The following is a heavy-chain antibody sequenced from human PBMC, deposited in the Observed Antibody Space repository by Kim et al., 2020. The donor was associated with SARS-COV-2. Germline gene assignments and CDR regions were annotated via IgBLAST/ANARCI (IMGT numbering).Heavy chain of an antibody. Sequence: TNYTPSLKSRVTLSVDTSKNPFSLKLSSVTAADTAVYYCARGLASGWLDYWGQGTLVTVSS. CDR3: ARGLASGWLDY. D-gene: IGHD6-19*01. CDR2: T. J-gene: IGHJ4*02. V-gene: IGHV4-34*01.